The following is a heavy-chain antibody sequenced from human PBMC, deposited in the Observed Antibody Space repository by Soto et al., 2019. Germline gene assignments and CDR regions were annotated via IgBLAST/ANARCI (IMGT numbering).Heavy chain of an antibody. CDR1: GFTFSDYY. Sequence: QVQLVESGGGLVKPGGSLRLYCAASGFTFSDYYMSWIRQAPGKGLAWVSYISSSGSTIYYADSVKGRFTISRDNAKNSLYLHMNSLRAEDTAVYYCARDESNDYSNRYYGMDVWGQGTTVTVSS. CDR2: ISSSGSTI. V-gene: IGHV3-11*01. J-gene: IGHJ6*02. CDR3: ARDESNDYSNRYYGMDV. D-gene: IGHD4-4*01.